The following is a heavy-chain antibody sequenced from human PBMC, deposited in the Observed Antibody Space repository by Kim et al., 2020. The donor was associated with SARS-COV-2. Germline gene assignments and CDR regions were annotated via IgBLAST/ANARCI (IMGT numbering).Heavy chain of an antibody. Sequence: LKSRVTISVDTSKNQFSLNLSSVTAADTAVYYCARGYCSGGSCYPYYFDSWGQGTLVTVSS. V-gene: IGHV4-59*09. D-gene: IGHD2-15*01. CDR3: ARGYCSGGSCYPYYFDS. J-gene: IGHJ4*02.